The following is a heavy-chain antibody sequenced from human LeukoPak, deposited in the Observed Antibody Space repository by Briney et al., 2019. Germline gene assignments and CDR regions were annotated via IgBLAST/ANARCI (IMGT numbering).Heavy chain of an antibody. CDR2: ISPSGDIT. V-gene: IGHV3-23*01. D-gene: IGHD5-12*01. J-gene: IGHJ4*02. Sequence: GGSLRLSCAASGFIFSSHGMNWVRQAPGKGLEWVSGISPSGDITYYADSVKGRFTISRDNSKNSLYLQMNSLRAKDTAVYYCARSGYDYYFDYWGQGTLVTVSS. CDR3: ARSGYDYYFDY. CDR1: GFIFSSHG.